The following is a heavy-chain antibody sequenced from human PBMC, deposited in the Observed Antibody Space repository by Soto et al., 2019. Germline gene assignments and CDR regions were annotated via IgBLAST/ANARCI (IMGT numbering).Heavy chain of an antibody. CDR2: IYSGGST. CDR3: ARGPNCSGGSCYEDNWFDP. J-gene: IGHJ5*02. Sequence: EVQLVESGGGLVQPGGSLRLSCAASGFTVSSNYMSWVRQAPGKGLEWVSVIYSGGSTYYADSVKGRFTISRHNSKNTLYLQMNSLRAEDTAVYYCARGPNCSGGSCYEDNWFDPWGQGTLVTVSS. D-gene: IGHD2-15*01. V-gene: IGHV3-53*04. CDR1: GFTVSSNY.